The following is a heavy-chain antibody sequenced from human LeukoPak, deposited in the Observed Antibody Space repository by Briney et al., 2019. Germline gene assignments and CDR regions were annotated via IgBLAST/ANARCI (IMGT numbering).Heavy chain of an antibody. D-gene: IGHD5-24*01. CDR1: GFTFSSYA. CDR3: GKYGAERWLQFT. J-gene: IGHJ5*02. CDR2: ISGGGGST. Sequence: QTGGSLRLSCAASGFTFSSYAMSWVRQAPGKGLEWVSAISGGGGSTYYADSVKGRFTISRDNSKNTLYLQMSGLRAEDTAVYYCGKYGAERWLQFTWGQGTLVTVSS. V-gene: IGHV3-23*01.